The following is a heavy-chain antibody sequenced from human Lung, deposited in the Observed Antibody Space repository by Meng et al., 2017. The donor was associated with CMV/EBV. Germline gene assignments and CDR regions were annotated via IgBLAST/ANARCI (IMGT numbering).Heavy chain of an antibody. D-gene: IGHD1-14*01. CDR3: ARRKPRIDY. CDR2: IKEDGSAK. J-gene: IGHJ4*02. Sequence: LTCAASGFTFSSYWMSWVRQAPGKGLEWVANIKEDGSAKYYVDSVKGRFTISRDNAKKSLYLQMNSLRAEDTAVYYCARRKPRIDYWGQGTLVTVSS. V-gene: IGHV3-7*01. CDR1: GFTFSSYW.